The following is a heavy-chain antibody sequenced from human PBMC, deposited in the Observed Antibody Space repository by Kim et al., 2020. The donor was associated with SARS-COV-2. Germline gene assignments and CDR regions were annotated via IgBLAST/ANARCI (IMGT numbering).Heavy chain of an antibody. CDR3: ARGHPGPNGDQRNCAFDI. J-gene: IGHJ3*02. D-gene: IGHD4-17*01. Sequence: KSRVTIAVDTSKNQFSLKLSSVTAADTAVYYCARGHPGPNGDQRNCAFDIWGQGTMVTVSS. V-gene: IGHV4-39*01.